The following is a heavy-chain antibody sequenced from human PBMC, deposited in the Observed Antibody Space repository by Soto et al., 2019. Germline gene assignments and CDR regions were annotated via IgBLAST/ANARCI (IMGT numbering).Heavy chain of an antibody. V-gene: IGHV3-30*18. CDR1: GFTFSSYG. Sequence: QVQLVESGGGVVQPGRSLRLSCAASGFTFSSYGMHWVRQAPGKGLEWVAVISYDGSNKYYADSVKGRFTISRDNSKNTLYLQMNSLRAEDTAVYYCAKDGDDYVWGSYRYSYFDYWGQGTLVTVSS. D-gene: IGHD3-16*02. CDR3: AKDGDDYVWGSYRYSYFDY. J-gene: IGHJ4*02. CDR2: ISYDGSNK.